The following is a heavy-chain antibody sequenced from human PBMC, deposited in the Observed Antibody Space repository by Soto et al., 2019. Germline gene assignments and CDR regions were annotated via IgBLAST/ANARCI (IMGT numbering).Heavy chain of an antibody. CDR1: GGSFSGYY. CDR2: INHSGST. J-gene: IGHJ6*02. D-gene: IGHD2-15*01. V-gene: IGHV4-34*01. CDR3: ARDSSRYCSGGSCYYYYYGMDV. Sequence: QVQLQQWGAGLLKPSETLSLTCAVYGGSFSGYYWSWIRQPPGKGLEWIGEINHSGSTNDNPSLKRRVTISVATSKNQFSLKLSSVTAADTAVYYCARDSSRYCSGGSCYYYYYGMDVWGQGTTVTVSS.